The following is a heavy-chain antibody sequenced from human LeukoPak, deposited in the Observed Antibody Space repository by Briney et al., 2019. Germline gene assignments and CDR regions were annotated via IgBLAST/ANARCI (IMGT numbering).Heavy chain of an antibody. J-gene: IGHJ4*02. CDR1: GGTLSSYA. Sequence: SGKVSCKASGGTLSSYAISWVRQAPGQGFEWMGGFILIFGTALYGQKFQCRVTITADESTSTAYMALSSLRSEDTAVSYCATRDGVVTPRALAYWGQGTMVTVSS. V-gene: IGHV1-69*13. D-gene: IGHD4-23*01. CDR3: ATRDGVVTPRALAY. CDR2: FILIFGTA.